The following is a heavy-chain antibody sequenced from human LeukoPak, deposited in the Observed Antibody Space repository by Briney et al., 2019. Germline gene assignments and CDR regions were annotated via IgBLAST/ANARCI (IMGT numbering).Heavy chain of an antibody. CDR2: INPNTGGT. Sequence: EASVKVSCKASGYISTAYYLHWVRQAPGQGLEWMGRINPNTGGTNYAQEFQGRVTMTRDTSITTAYMELSSLRSDDTAVYYCARGGPHSGNYMDYWGQGTLVTVSS. CDR3: ARGGPHSGNYMDY. J-gene: IGHJ4*02. CDR1: GYISTAYY. D-gene: IGHD1-26*01. V-gene: IGHV1-2*06.